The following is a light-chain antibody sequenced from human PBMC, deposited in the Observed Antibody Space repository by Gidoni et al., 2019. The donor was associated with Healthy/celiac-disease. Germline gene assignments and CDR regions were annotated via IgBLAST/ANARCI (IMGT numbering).Light chain of an antibody. CDR2: KAS. CDR3: QQYNSYWT. Sequence: DIQMTQSPSTLSASVGDRVTITCRASHSISSWLAWYQQKPGKAPKLLNDKASRLESGVPSRFGGSGSGKEFTLTISSLQPDDFATYYCQQYNSYWTFGQGTKVEIK. CDR1: HSISSW. V-gene: IGKV1-5*03. J-gene: IGKJ1*01.